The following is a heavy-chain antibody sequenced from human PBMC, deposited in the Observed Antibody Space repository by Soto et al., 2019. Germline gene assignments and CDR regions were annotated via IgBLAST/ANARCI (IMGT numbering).Heavy chain of an antibody. Sequence: SGPTLVNPTQTLTLTCSFSGFSLSSGGAGVGWIRQPPGKGLEWLALIYWNDEKRYSPSLKSRLTITKDTSKNQVVPLMTDMDPVDTATYYCAHRGYGNYPRDNWFDPWGQGTLVTVSS. J-gene: IGHJ5*02. V-gene: IGHV2-5*01. CDR1: GFSLSSGGAG. CDR2: IYWNDEK. CDR3: AHRGYGNYPRDNWFDP. D-gene: IGHD4-17*01.